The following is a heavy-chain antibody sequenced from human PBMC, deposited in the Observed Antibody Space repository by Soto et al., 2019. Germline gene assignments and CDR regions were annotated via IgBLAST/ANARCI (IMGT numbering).Heavy chain of an antibody. D-gene: IGHD4-17*01. CDR3: ARGRGGTVTTQCYFHY. J-gene: IGHJ4*02. V-gene: IGHV4-30-4*01. Sequence: QGKLQESGPGLVKPSQTLSLTCTVSGGSISSGDYYWSWIRQPPGKGLEWIGYIYYSGSTYYNPSLKSRVTISVDTSKNQFSLKLSSVTAADTAVYYCARGRGGTVTTQCYFHYWGQGTLVTVSS. CDR1: GGSISSGDYY. CDR2: IYYSGST.